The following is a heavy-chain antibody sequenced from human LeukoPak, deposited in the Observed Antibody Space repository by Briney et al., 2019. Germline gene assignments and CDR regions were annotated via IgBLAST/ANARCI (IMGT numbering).Heavy chain of an antibody. CDR3: ANERGSYGLYY. CDR2: ISYDGSNK. Sequence: GSLRLSCAASGFTFSSYGMHWVRQAPGKGLEWVAVISYDGSNKYYADSVKGRFTISRDNSKNTLYLQMNSPRAEDTAVYYCANERGSYGLYYWGQGTLVTVSS. CDR1: GFTFSSYG. V-gene: IGHV3-30*18. J-gene: IGHJ4*02. D-gene: IGHD5-18*01.